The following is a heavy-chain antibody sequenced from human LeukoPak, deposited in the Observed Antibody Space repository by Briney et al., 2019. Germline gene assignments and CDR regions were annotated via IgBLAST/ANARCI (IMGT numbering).Heavy chain of an antibody. CDR1: GFTFSSYS. D-gene: IGHD1-26*01. CDR3: ASDWERLGL. Sequence: GGSLRLSCAASGFTFSSYSMNWVRQAPGKGLKWVSSISYSSSYIYYADSVQGRFTISRDNAKNSLYLQMNSLRAEDTAVYFCASDWERLGLWGQGTLVTVSS. V-gene: IGHV3-21*06. J-gene: IGHJ4*02. CDR2: ISYSSSYI.